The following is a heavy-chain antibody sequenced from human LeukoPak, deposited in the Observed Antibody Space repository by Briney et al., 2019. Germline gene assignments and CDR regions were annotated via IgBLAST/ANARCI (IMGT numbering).Heavy chain of an antibody. Sequence: PGGSLRLSCTASGFTFGDYAMSWFRQAPGKGLEWVGFIRSKAYGGTTEYAASVKGRFTISRDDSKSIAYLQMNSLKTEDTAVYYCTRASLGVYSSSSKGRAPFYWGQGTLVTVSS. D-gene: IGHD6-6*01. J-gene: IGHJ4*02. CDR2: IRSKAYGGTT. CDR1: GFTFGDYA. V-gene: IGHV3-49*03. CDR3: TRASLGVYSSSSKGRAPFY.